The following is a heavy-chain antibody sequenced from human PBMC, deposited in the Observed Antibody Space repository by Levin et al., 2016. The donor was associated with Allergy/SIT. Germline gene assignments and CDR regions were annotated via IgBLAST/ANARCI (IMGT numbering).Heavy chain of an antibody. CDR1: GFTFSSYW. D-gene: IGHD2-15*01. J-gene: IGHJ6*02. V-gene: IGHV3-7*04. CDR3: ARERYCSGGSCYYYYYGMDV. CDR2: IKQDGSEK. Sequence: GESLKISCAASGFTFSSYWMSWVRQAPGKGLEWVANIKQDGSEKYYVDSVKGRFTISRDNAKNSLYLQMNSLRAEDTAVYYCARERYCSGGSCYYYYYGMDVWGQGTTVTVSS.